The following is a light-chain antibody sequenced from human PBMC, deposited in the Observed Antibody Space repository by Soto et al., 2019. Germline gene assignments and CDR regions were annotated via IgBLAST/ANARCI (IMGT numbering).Light chain of an antibody. CDR1: SSDVGGYNY. CDR3: SSYTSSSTVV. Sequence: QSALTQPASVSGSPGQSITISCTGTSSDVGGYNYVSWYQQHPGKAPKLMIDEVSNRPSGVSNRFSGSKSGNTASLTISGLQADDAADYYCSSYTSSSTVVFGGGTKVTVL. J-gene: IGLJ2*01. V-gene: IGLV2-14*01. CDR2: EVS.